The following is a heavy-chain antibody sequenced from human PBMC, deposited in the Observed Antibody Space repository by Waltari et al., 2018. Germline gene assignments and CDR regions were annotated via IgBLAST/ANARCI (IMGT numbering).Heavy chain of an antibody. V-gene: IGHV1-69*02. J-gene: IGHJ4*02. CDR2: IIPSLGMA. Sequence: QVQLVQSGAEGKKPGSSVKVSCKASGGTFSSYTISWVRQAPGQGIEWMGRIIPSLGMANYAQKFQGRVTITADKSTSTAYMELSSLRSEDTAVYDCGCGGITMVRGVSLVYRGQGTLVTVSS. CDR1: GGTFSSYT. D-gene: IGHD3-10*01. CDR3: GCGGITMVRGVSLVY.